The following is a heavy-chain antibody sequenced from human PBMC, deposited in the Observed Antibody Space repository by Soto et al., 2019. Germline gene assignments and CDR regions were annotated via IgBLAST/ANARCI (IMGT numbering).Heavy chain of an antibody. CDR3: AKGSFGFDN. J-gene: IGHJ4*02. CDR2: ISKSGDST. Sequence: EVQLLESGGGLVQPGGSLRLSCAASGVTFTSYAMTWVRQVPGEGLQWVSSISKSGDSTYYADSVKGRFTTSRDNPKNPVNLQMNSLGPEDTAIYTCAKGSFGFDNWGKGPLVTVPP. CDR1: GVTFTSYA. D-gene: IGHD3-10*01. V-gene: IGHV3-23*01.